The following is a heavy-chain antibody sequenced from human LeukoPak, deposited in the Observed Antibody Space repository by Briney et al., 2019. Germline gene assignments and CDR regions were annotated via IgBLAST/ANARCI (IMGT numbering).Heavy chain of an antibody. J-gene: IGHJ4*02. CDR3: ARARRWLQSASGFDY. CDR1: GGSISSSSYY. D-gene: IGHD5-24*01. Sequence: PSETLSLTCTVSGGSISSSSYYWGWIRQPPGKGLEWIGSIYYSGSTYYNPSLKSRVTISVDTSKNQFSLKLSSVTAADTAVYYCARARRWLQSASGFDYWGQGTLVTVSS. V-gene: IGHV4-39*07. CDR2: IYYSGST.